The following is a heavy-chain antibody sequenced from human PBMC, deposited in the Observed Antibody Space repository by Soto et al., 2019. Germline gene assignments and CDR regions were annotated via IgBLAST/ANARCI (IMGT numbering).Heavy chain of an antibody. V-gene: IGHV4-59*08. CDR3: ARRIGWVVPAARYMDV. CDR1: GGSISSYY. CDR2: IYYSGST. Sequence: SETLSLTCTVSGGSISSYYGSWIRQPPGKGLEWIGYIYYSGSTNYNPSLKSRVTMSVDTSKNQFSLKLSSVTAADTAVYYCARRIGWVVPAARYMDVWGKGTTVTVSS. J-gene: IGHJ6*03. D-gene: IGHD2-2*01.